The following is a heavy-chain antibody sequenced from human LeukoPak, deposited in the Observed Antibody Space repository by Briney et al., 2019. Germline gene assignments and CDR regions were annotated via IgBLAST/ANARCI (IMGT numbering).Heavy chain of an antibody. Sequence: GGSLRLSCAASGFTFSSYAMHWVRQAPGKGLEWVAFIRYDGSNKYYADSVKGRFTISRDNSKNTLYLQMNSLRAEDTAVYYCASQRRESHLSPFRFHFDHWGQGSLVTVSS. CDR2: IRYDGSNK. D-gene: IGHD2/OR15-2a*01. V-gene: IGHV3-30*04. J-gene: IGHJ4*02. CDR1: GFTFSSYA. CDR3: ASQRRESHLSPFRFHFDH.